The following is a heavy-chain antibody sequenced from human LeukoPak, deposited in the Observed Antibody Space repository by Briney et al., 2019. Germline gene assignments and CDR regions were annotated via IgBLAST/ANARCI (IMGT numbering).Heavy chain of an antibody. CDR2: INDSGST. CDR3: ASWATRGSGWYGGNI. Sequence: PSETLSLTCAVYGGSFSGYYWSWIRQPPGKGLEWIGEINDSGSTNYNASLKSRVTISVDRSKKEYSLKMSSVTAADTAVYYCASWATRGSGWYGGNIWGQGTMVAVSS. V-gene: IGHV4-34*01. J-gene: IGHJ3*02. D-gene: IGHD6-19*01. CDR1: GGSFSGYY.